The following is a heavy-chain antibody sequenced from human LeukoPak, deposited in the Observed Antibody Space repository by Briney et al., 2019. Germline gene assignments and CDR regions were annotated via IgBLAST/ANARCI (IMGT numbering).Heavy chain of an antibody. CDR3: ARDDPPNYYDSSGYIDY. D-gene: IGHD3-22*01. CDR2: ISYDGSNK. CDR1: GFTFSSYA. Sequence: PGRSLRFSCAASGFTFSSYAMHWVRQAPGKGLEWVAVISYDGSNKYYADSVKGRFTISRDNSKNTLYLQMNSLRAEDTAVYYCARDDPPNYYDSSGYIDYWGQGTLVTVSS. J-gene: IGHJ4*02. V-gene: IGHV3-30*04.